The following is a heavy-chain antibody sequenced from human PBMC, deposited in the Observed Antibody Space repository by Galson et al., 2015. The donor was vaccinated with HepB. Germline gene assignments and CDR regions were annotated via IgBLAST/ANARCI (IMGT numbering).Heavy chain of an antibody. D-gene: IGHD4-17*01. V-gene: IGHV5-51*01. CDR1: GYSFTSYW. J-gene: IGHJ3*02. CDR3: ARHRTTASSNDAFDI. Sequence: QSGAEVKKPGESLKISCKGSGYSFTSYWIGWVRQMPGKGLEWMGIIYPGDSGTRYSPSFQGQVTISADKSISTAYLQWSSLKASDTAMYYCARHRTTASSNDAFDIWGQGTMVTVSS. CDR2: IYPGDSGT.